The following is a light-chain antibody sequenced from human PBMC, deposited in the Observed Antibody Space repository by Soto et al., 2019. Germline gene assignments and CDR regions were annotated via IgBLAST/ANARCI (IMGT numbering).Light chain of an antibody. J-gene: IGKJ1*01. V-gene: IGKV3-15*01. CDR2: DTS. CDR1: QSLTSN. CDR3: HQYGRSPRT. Sequence: EIILTQSPATLYVSPGERATLSCRASQSLTSNLAWYQQRPGQAPRLLIYDTSTRATDIPARFSGSGSGTEFTLTISRLEPEDFAVYYCHQYGRSPRTFGQGTKVEIK.